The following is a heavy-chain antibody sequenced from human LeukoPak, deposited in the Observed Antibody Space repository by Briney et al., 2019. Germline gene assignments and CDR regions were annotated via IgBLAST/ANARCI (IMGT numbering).Heavy chain of an antibody. CDR2: IYYSGST. Sequence: SETLSLTCTVSGGSISSSSYYWGWIRQPPGKGLEWIGSIYYSGSTYYNPSLKSRVTISVDTSKNQFSLKLSSVTAADTAVYYCARDERSPFGNPDFDYWGQGTLVTVSS. J-gene: IGHJ4*02. CDR1: GGSISSSSYY. V-gene: IGHV4-39*07. CDR3: ARDERSPFGNPDFDY. D-gene: IGHD3-10*01.